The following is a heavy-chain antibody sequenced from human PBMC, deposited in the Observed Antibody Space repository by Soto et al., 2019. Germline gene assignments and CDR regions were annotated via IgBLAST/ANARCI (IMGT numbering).Heavy chain of an antibody. CDR2: ISYDGSNK. J-gene: IGHJ4*02. Sequence: GGSLRLSCAASGFTFSSYAMHWVRQAPGKGLEWVALISYDGSNKYFGDSVKGRFTISRDNSKNTLYLQMNSLRAEDTAVYYCARDRASSFIGATATLFDYWGQGTLVTVSS. V-gene: IGHV3-30-3*01. CDR3: ARDRASSFIGATATLFDY. D-gene: IGHD2-15*01. CDR1: GFTFSSYA.